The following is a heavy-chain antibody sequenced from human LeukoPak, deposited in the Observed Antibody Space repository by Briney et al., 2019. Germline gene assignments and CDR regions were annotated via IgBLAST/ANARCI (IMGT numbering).Heavy chain of an antibody. CDR2: IIPIFGTA. CDR3: ARGPPLWLRLPADY. D-gene: IGHD5-12*01. J-gene: IGHJ4*02. CDR1: GGTFSSYA. Sequence: GASVKVSCKASGGTFSSYAIGWVRQAPGQGLEWMGGIIPIFGTANYAQKFQGRVTITADESTSTAYMELSSLRSEDTAVYYCARGPPLWLRLPADYWGQGTLVTVSS. V-gene: IGHV1-69*13.